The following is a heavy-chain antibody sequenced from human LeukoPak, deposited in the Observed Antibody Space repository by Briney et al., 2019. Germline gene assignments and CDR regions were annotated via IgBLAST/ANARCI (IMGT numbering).Heavy chain of an antibody. D-gene: IGHD6-19*01. Sequence: SETLSLTCTVSGGSISSSYWSWIRQPPGKGLEWVGYMYYSGSTNYNPSLKSRVTISVDTSKNQFSLKLSSVTAADTAVYYCAREYRSGVDYWGQGTLVTVSS. CDR3: AREYRSGVDY. CDR1: GGSISSSY. J-gene: IGHJ4*02. CDR2: MYYSGST. V-gene: IGHV4-59*01.